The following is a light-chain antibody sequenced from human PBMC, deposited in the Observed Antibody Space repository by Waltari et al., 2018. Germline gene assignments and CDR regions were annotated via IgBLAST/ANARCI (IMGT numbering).Light chain of an antibody. CDR1: SSNIGSNT. V-gene: IGLV1-44*01. J-gene: IGLJ2*01. Sequence: QSVLTQPPSASGTPGQRVTISWSGSSSNIGSNTVNWYQQTPGTAPKLLIYRKKPRASGGPDRFAGSKSGTSASLAISGVQSEDEYDYYCAAWDDSLNGVVFGGGTKLTVL. CDR3: AAWDDSLNGVV. CDR2: RKK.